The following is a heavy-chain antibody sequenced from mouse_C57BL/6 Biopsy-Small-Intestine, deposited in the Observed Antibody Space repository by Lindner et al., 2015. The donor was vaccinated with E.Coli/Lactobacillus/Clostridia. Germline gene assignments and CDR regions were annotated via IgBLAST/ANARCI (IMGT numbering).Heavy chain of an antibody. V-gene: IGHV1-55*01. D-gene: IGHD3-1*01. CDR2: INPGGGNT. Sequence: SVKVSCKASGYTFTSNYIHWVRQVPGQGLEWLGIINPGGGNTVYAQKFQGRVTMTRDTSTSTVSMEMSSLRSEDTAVYYCARDLYPAAAPKRGSFDIWGQGTMVTVSS. CDR1: GYTFTSNY. J-gene: IGHJ3*01. CDR3: ARDLYPAAAPKRGSFDI.